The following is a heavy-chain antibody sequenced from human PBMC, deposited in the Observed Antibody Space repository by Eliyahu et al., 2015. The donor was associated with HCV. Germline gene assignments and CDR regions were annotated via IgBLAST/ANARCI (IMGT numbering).Heavy chain of an antibody. V-gene: IGHV3-15*01. Sequence: EVQLVESGGGLVKPGGSLXXSXAASGFTFSKAWMSWVRQAPGKGLXWIGRIKSKTDGGTTDYAAPVKGRFTISRDGSKSTLYLQMNSLKTEDTAVYYCTTGAPGGFDYYLDVWGQGTTVTVSS. CDR2: IKSKTDGGTT. J-gene: IGHJ6*03. CDR1: GFTFSKAW. CDR3: TTGAPGGFDYYLDV. D-gene: IGHD3-10*01.